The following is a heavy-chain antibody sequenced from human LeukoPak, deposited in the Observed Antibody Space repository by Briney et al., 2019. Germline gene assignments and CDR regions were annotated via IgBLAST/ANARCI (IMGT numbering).Heavy chain of an antibody. CDR1: GGAVSGYD. CDR2: INHSGST. V-gene: IGHV4-34*01. CDR3: ARGPASRRFYYMDV. J-gene: IGHJ6*03. D-gene: IGHD2-2*01. Sequence: PSETLSLTCAVYGGAVSGYDLNWIRQPPGKGLEWIGEINHSGSTNYNPSLKSRVTISADTSKNQVSLKLSSVTAADTAVYYCARGPASRRFYYMDVWGKGTTVTVSS.